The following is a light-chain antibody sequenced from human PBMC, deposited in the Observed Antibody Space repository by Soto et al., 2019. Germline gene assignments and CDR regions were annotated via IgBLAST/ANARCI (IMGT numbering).Light chain of an antibody. CDR1: QSVSSSY. J-gene: IGKJ1*01. CDR2: GAS. CDR3: QQQRA. Sequence: EIVLTQSPGTLSLSPGERATLSCRASQSVSSSYLAWYQQKPGQAPRLLIYGASSRATGIPDRFSGSGSGTDFTLTISRLETEYFAVYYCQQQRAFGQGTKVEIK. V-gene: IGKV3-20*01.